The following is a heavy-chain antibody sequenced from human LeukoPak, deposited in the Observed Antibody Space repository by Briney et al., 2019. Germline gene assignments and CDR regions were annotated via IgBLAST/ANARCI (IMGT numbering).Heavy chain of an antibody. J-gene: IGHJ4*02. CDR2: ISYDGSNK. CDR3: ARALSAAAGRASFDY. V-gene: IGHV3-30-3*01. D-gene: IGHD6-13*01. CDR1: GFTFSSYA. Sequence: GGSLRLSCAASGFTFSSYAMHRVRQAPGKGLEWVAVISYDGSNKYYADSVKGRFTISRDNSKNTLYLQMNSLRAEDTAVYYCARALSAAAGRASFDYWGQGTLVTVSS.